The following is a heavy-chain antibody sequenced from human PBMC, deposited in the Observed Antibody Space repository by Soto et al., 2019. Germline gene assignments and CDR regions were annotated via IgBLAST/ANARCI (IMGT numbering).Heavy chain of an antibody. CDR2: ISYTGSTNYNP. CDR3: ARVGAYSGSYLSYSYYGLDV. CDR1: GGSISSYY. D-gene: IGHD1-26*01. V-gene: IGHV4-59*01. J-gene: IGHJ6*02. Sequence: SETLSLTCSVCGGSISSYYWNWIRQPPGKGLEWIGYISYTGSTNYNPKYNPSLKSRVTMSVDTSKNQFSLKLRSVTTADTAVYYCARVGAYSGSYLSYSYYGLDVLGPGTTVTVSS.